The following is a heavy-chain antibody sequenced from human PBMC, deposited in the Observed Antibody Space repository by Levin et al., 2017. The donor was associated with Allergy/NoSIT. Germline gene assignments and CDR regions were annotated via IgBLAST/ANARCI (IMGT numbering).Heavy chain of an antibody. V-gene: IGHV4-30-4*01. Sequence: SQTLSLTCTVSGGSISSGDYYWSWIRQPPGKGLEWIGYIYYSGSTYYNPSLRSRVTISVDTSKNQFSLNLSSVTAADTAVYYCARDRRAITTNSGGFDIWGQGTMVTVSS. D-gene: IGHD3-22*01. CDR2: IYYSGST. CDR1: GGSISSGDYY. J-gene: IGHJ3*02. CDR3: ARDRRAITTNSGGFDI.